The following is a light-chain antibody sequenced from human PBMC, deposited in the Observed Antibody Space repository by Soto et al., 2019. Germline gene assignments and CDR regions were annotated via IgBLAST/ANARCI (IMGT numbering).Light chain of an antibody. J-gene: IGKJ1*01. CDR1: QSVSSSY. CDR2: GAS. V-gene: IGKV3-15*01. CDR3: QQYDNWPPWT. Sequence: EIVLTQSPGTLSLSPGDRATLSCRASQSVSSSYLAWYQQKPGQAPGLLIYGASTRATGISARFSGSGSGTEFTLTISSLLSEDFAVYYCQQYDNWPPWTFGQGTKVDIK.